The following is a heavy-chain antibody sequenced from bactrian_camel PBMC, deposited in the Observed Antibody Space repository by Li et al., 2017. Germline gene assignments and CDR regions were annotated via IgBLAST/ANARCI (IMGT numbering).Heavy chain of an antibody. D-gene: IGHD6*01. Sequence: VQLVESGGGSVQAGGSLRLSCAVSGDTDVSLCMAWFRQTPNKEREGVAAIYTEGGFIDYADSVKGRFTIAQDNAKNTLYLEMSDLTPEDSAMYYCAADSFGGSWYCALKADEYQHWGQGTQVTVS. CDR1: GDTDVSLC. V-gene: IGHV3S1*01. CDR2: IYTEGGFI. J-gene: IGHJ4*01. CDR3: AADSFGGSWYCALKADEYQH.